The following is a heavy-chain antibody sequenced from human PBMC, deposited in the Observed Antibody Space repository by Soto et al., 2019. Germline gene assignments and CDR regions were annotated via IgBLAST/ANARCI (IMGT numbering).Heavy chain of an antibody. D-gene: IGHD3-3*01. CDR3: ARFWSGLMVLRYYGMDV. CDR1: GFTFSSYW. CDR2: IKQDGSEK. Sequence: EVQLVESGGGLVQPGGSLRLSCAASGFTFSSYWMSWVRQAPGKGLEWVANIKQDGSEKYYVDSVKGRFTISRDNAKNSLYLQMNSLRAEDTAVYYCARFWSGLMVLRYYGMDVWGQGTTVTVSS. V-gene: IGHV3-7*03. J-gene: IGHJ6*02.